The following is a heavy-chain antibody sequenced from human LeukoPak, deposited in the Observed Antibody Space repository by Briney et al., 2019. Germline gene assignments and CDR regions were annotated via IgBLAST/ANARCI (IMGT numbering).Heavy chain of an antibody. CDR3: AKAGRYYYGMDV. V-gene: IGHV3-9*01. D-gene: IGHD1-14*01. CDR1: GFTFDDYA. Sequence: PGGSLRLSCAASGFTFDDYAMHWVRQAPGKGLEWVSGISWNSGSIGYADSVKGRFTISRDNAKNSLYLQMNSLRAEDTALYYCAKAGRYYYGMDVWGQGTTVTVSS. J-gene: IGHJ6*02. CDR2: ISWNSGSI.